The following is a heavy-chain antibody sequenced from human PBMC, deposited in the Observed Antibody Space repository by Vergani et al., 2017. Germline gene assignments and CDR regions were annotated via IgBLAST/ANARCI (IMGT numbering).Heavy chain of an antibody. D-gene: IGHD2-15*01. CDR3: ARGGGGTKTSPLGAFDI. J-gene: IGHJ3*02. Sequence: QVQLQESGPGLVKPSQTLSLTCTVSGGSISSGGYYWSWIRQPPGKGLGWIGYIYYSGSTYYNPSLKSRVTISVDTSKNQFSLKLSSVTAADTAVYYCARGGGGTKTSPLGAFDIWGQGTMVTVSS. CDR1: GGSISSGGYY. V-gene: IGHV4-31*03. CDR2: IYYSGST.